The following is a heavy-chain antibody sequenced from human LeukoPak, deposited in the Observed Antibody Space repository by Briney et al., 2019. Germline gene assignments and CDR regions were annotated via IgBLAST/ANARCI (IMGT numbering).Heavy chain of an antibody. CDR1: GYTFTGYY. Sequence: ASVKVSCKASGYTFTGYYMHWVRQAPGQGLEWMGWINPNSGGTNYAQKLQGRVTMTRDTSISTAYMELSRLRSDDTAVYYCARDLDYYGSGSPNYYFDYWGQGTLVTVSS. CDR2: INPNSGGT. CDR3: ARDLDYYGSGSPNYYFDY. V-gene: IGHV1-2*02. D-gene: IGHD3-10*01. J-gene: IGHJ4*02.